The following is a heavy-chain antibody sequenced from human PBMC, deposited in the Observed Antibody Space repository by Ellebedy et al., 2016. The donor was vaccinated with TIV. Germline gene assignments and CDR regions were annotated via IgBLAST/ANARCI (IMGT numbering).Heavy chain of an antibody. CDR3: ARATGWLPVA. D-gene: IGHD4-17*01. CDR2: ISYSGTT. J-gene: IGHJ5*02. V-gene: IGHV4-61*01. CDR1: GASVSSGRYS. Sequence: SETLSLTXTVSGASVSSGRYSWSWTRQPPGKGLEWIGHISYSGTTNYNPSLKSRVTISGNTSKNQFSLKLSSVTAADTAVYYCARATGWLPVAWGQGTLVTVSS.